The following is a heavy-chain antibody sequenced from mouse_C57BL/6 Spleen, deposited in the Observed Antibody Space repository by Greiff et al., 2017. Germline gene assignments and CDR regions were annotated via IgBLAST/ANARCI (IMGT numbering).Heavy chain of an antibody. V-gene: IGHV1-85*01. J-gene: IGHJ2*01. Sequence: VQLVESGPELVKPGASVTLSCKASGYTFTSYDINWVKQRPGQGLEWIGWIYPRDGSTKYNEKFKGKATLTVDTSSSTAYMELHSLTSEDSAVYFCAREGIADYWGQGTTLTVSS. CDR2: IYPRDGST. CDR3: AREGIADY. CDR1: GYTFTSYD.